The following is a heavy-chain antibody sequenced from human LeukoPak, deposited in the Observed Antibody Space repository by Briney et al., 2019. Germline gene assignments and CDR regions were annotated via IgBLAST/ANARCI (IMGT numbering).Heavy chain of an antibody. V-gene: IGHV3-66*01. CDR1: GFTVSSNY. D-gene: IGHD6-19*01. CDR2: IYSGGST. Sequence: GGSLRLSCAASGFTVSSNYMSWVSQAPGKGLEWVSVIYSGGSTYYADSVKGRFTISRDNSKNTLYLQMNSLRAEDTAVYYCARDPSSGWSLSYYYYGMDVWGQGTTVTVSS. CDR3: ARDPSSGWSLSYYYYGMDV. J-gene: IGHJ6*02.